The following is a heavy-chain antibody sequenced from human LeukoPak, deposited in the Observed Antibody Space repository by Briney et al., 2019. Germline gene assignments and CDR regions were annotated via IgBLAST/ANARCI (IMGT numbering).Heavy chain of an antibody. CDR3: TTDRGYDFWSGDLGR. Sequence: GGSLRLSCAASGFTFSSYAMSWVRQAPGKGLEWVSAISGSGGSTYYADSVKGRFTISRDNSKNTLYLQMNSLRAEDTAVYYCTTDRGYDFWSGDLGRWGQGTLVTVSS. CDR2: ISGSGGST. V-gene: IGHV3-23*01. CDR1: GFTFSSYA. J-gene: IGHJ4*02. D-gene: IGHD3-3*01.